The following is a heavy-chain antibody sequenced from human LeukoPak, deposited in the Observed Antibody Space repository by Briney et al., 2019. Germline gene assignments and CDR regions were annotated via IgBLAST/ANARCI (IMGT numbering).Heavy chain of an antibody. J-gene: IGHJ5*01. Sequence: SETLSLTCTVSGGSISSYYWSWIRQPPGKGLEWIGYIYYSGSTNYNPSLKSRVTISQDTSKNQFSLKLSAGTAADTAVYYCARQSRATGMLDSWGQKTLVSVFS. CDR1: GGSISSYY. D-gene: IGHD6-13*01. CDR2: IYYSGST. V-gene: IGHV4-59*08. CDR3: ARQSRATGMLDS.